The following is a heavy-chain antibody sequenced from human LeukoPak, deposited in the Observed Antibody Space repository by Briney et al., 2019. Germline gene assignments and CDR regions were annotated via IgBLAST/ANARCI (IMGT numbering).Heavy chain of an antibody. V-gene: IGHV4-4*07. CDR3: ARDGAPVVPAARRGHGMDV. CDR2: IYTSGST. D-gene: IGHD2-2*01. Sequence: SETLSLTCTVSGGSISSYYWSWIRQPAGKGLEWIGRIYTSGSTNYNPSLKSRVTMSVDTSKNQFSLKLSSVTAADTAVYYCARDGAPVVPAARRGHGMDVWGQGTTVTVSS. CDR1: GGSISSYY. J-gene: IGHJ6*02.